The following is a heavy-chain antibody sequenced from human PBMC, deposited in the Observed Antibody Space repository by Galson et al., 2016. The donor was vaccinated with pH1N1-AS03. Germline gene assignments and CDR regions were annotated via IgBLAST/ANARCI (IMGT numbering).Heavy chain of an antibody. CDR2: VIIGGSP. J-gene: IGHJ4*02. CDR1: GGSFGGTY. D-gene: IGHD3-10*01. CDR3: ARRPTGIDY. Sequence: ETLSLTCRDLGGSFGGTYWTWIRQTPGKGLEWIGEVIIGGSPTYSPSLKSRVSISLDTSRKQVSLRLISVTAADTAVYFCARRPTGIDYWGPGTLVTVAS. V-gene: IGHV4-34*12.